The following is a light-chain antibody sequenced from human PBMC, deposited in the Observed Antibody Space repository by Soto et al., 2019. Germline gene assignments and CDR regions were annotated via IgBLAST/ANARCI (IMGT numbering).Light chain of an antibody. CDR2: DVY. Sequence: DIVLTQSPGTLSLSPGERATLSCRSSQSVSSNYLAWYQQKPDQAPRLVIYDVYGRATGIPDRFSGSGSGTDFTLTISRLEPDDSAVYCCQQYGISPTFGQGTKVEIK. J-gene: IGKJ1*01. CDR1: QSVSSNY. CDR3: QQYGISPT. V-gene: IGKV3-20*01.